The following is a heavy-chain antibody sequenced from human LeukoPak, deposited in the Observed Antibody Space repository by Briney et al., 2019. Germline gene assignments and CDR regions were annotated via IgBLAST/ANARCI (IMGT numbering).Heavy chain of an antibody. V-gene: IGHV3-21*06. CDR1: RFTFSSSG. D-gene: IGHD2-21*02. Sequence: VGSLRLSCAASRFTFSSSGMNWVRQAPGKGREWVSYISGSGSYIYYADSMRGRFTVSRDNTNNSLYLQMNSLRAEDTAVYYCARSQGTLTSPFDYWGQGTLVTVSS. CDR2: ISGSGSYI. J-gene: IGHJ4*02. CDR3: ARSQGTLTSPFDY.